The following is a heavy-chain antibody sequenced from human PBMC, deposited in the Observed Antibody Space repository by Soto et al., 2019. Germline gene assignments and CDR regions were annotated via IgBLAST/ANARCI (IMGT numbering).Heavy chain of an antibody. V-gene: IGHV7-4-1*02. CDR2: INTNTGNP. Sequence: ASVKVSCKASGYTFTSYAMNWVRQAPGQGLEWMGWINTNTGNPTYAQGSTGRFVFSLDTSVSTLYLQMNSLRAEDTAVYYCANDFGWYDYWGQGTLVTVSS. J-gene: IGHJ4*02. CDR1: GYTFTSYA. CDR3: ANDFGWYDY. D-gene: IGHD2-15*01.